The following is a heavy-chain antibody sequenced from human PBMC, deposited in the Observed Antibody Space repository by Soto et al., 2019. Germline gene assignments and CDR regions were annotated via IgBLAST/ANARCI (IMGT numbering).Heavy chain of an antibody. Sequence: SETLSLTCTVSGGSISSGDYYWSWIRQPPGKGLEWIGYIYYSGSTYYNPSLKSRVTISVDTSKNQFSLKLSSVTAADTAVYYCASDWYTAMVTKYCYGMDVWAQGTTVTVSS. J-gene: IGHJ6*02. CDR1: GGSISSGDYY. D-gene: IGHD5-18*01. V-gene: IGHV4-30-4*01. CDR2: IYYSGST. CDR3: ASDWYTAMVTKYCYGMDV.